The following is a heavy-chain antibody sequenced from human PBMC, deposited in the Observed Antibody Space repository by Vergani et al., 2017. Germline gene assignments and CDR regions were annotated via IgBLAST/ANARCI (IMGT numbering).Heavy chain of an antibody. V-gene: IGHV3-23*01. J-gene: IGHJ4*02. CDR3: ARGNSLGSY. CDR1: GFTFSSYA. D-gene: IGHD1-7*01. Sequence: EVQLLESGGGLVQPGGSLRLSCAASGFTFSSYAMSWVRQVPGKGLEWVSGISGSGGNTYYANSVKGRFTISRDNAKKSLYLQMNSLRGEDTAVYYCARGNSLGSYWGQGTLVTVSS. CDR2: ISGSGGNT.